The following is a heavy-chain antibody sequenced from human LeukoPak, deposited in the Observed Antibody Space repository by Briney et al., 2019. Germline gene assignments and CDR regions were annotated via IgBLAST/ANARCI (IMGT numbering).Heavy chain of an antibody. J-gene: IGHJ3*02. Sequence: GGSLRLSCVGSGFAFSTSGMSWFRQAPGRGPEWVSGTSETGGARYYADSVRGRFTISKDNSKNTLFLQMDNLRVEDTALYYCAKAIARHRDLDAFDIWGQGTLVSVSS. D-gene: IGHD2-21*01. CDR2: TSETGGAR. CDR3: AKAIARHRDLDAFDI. V-gene: IGHV3-23*01. CDR1: GFAFSTSG.